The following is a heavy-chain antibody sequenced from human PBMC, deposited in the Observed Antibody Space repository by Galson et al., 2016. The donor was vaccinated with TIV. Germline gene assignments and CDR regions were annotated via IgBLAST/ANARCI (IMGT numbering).Heavy chain of an antibody. CDR1: GYTFTDYY. D-gene: IGHD2-15*01. V-gene: IGHV1-2*02. CDR2: INTNGGGT. CDR3: AREMTYCSGRSCSLFRY. Sequence: SVKVSCKASGYTFTDYYIHWVRQAPGQGLEWMGSINTNGGGTNYAQKFQGRVTMTRDTSVSTAYMELRTLRSDDTALYYCAREMTYCSGRSCSLFRYWGQGTLVTVSS. J-gene: IGHJ4*02.